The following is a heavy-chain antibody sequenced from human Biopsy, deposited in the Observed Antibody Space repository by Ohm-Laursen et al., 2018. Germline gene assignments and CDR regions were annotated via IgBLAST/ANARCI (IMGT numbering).Heavy chain of an antibody. D-gene: IGHD5-24*01. CDR1: GGPFNNHA. J-gene: IGHJ4*02. V-gene: IGHV1-69*04. CDR3: ATDADGYYTEFDF. CDR2: IVPILGTV. Sequence: GASVTVSCKASGGPFNNHAFSWVRQAPGQGLEWLGRIVPILGTVNYAQRFQGRVALTADKSTGTAYMELNRLISDDTAVYYCATDADGYYTEFDFWGQGTLITVSS.